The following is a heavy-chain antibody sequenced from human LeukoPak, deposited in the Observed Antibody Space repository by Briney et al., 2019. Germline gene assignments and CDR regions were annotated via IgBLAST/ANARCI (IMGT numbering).Heavy chain of an antibody. CDR3: ARDDSNYYDSSGFDY. V-gene: IGHV4-59*01. J-gene: IGHJ4*02. D-gene: IGHD3-22*01. CDR2: IYYSGRT. Sequence: SETLSLTSTVSGGSISSYYWSWIRQPPGKGLEWIGYIYYSGRTNYNPSLKSRVTISVDMSKNQFSLKLTSVTAADTAVYYCARDDSNYYDSSGFDYWGQGTLVTVSS. CDR1: GGSISSYY.